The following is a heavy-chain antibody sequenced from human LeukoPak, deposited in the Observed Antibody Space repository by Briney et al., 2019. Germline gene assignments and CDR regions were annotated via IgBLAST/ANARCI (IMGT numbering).Heavy chain of an antibody. CDR2: ISGSGADT. V-gene: IGHV3-23*01. CDR1: GFPFTFA. Sequence: SGGSLRLSCAASGFPFTFAMSWVRQAPGKGLEWVSTISGSGADTYYADSVRGRFTISRDNSKNMLYLQMNSLRAEDTAVYYCAKQSTARSLGEGGQGTQVTVSS. J-gene: IGHJ4*02. D-gene: IGHD6-6*01. CDR3: AKQSTARSLGE.